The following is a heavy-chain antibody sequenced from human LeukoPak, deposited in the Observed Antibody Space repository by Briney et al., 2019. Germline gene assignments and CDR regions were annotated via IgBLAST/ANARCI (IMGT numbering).Heavy chain of an antibody. Sequence: GASVKVSRKASGYTFTGYYMHWVRQAPGQGLEWMGRINPNSGGTNYAQKFQGRVTMTRDTSISTAYMELSRLRSDDTAVYYCARDRRVMITFGSYYYGMDVWGQGTTVTVSS. D-gene: IGHD3-16*01. CDR1: GYTFTGYY. V-gene: IGHV1-2*06. CDR3: ARDRRVMITFGSYYYGMDV. J-gene: IGHJ6*02. CDR2: INPNSGGT.